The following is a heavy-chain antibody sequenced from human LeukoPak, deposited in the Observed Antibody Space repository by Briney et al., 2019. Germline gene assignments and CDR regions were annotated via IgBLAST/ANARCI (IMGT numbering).Heavy chain of an antibody. CDR2: IRYDGSNK. CDR1: GFTFSSYG. J-gene: IGHJ6*03. Sequence: GGSLRLSCAASGFTFSSYGMHWVRQAPGKGLEWVAFIRYDGSNKYYADSVKGRFTISRDNSKNTLYLQMNSLRAEDTAVYYCAKGSSGYDKRGRYYYYYMDVWGKGTTVTISS. D-gene: IGHD5-12*01. V-gene: IGHV3-30*02. CDR3: AKGSSGYDKRGRYYYYYMDV.